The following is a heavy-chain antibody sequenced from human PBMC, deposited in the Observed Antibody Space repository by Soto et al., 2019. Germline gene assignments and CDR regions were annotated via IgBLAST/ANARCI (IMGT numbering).Heavy chain of an antibody. D-gene: IGHD6-6*01. CDR2: ISYDGSNK. CDR3: ARDGIAARAYTWFDP. V-gene: IGHV3-30-3*01. CDR1: GFTFSSYA. Sequence: HPGGSLRLSCAASGFTFSSYAMHWVRQAPGKGLEWVAVISYDGSNKYYADSVKGRFTISRDNSKNTLYLQMNSLRAEDTAVYYCARDGIAARAYTWFDPWGQGTLVTVSS. J-gene: IGHJ5*02.